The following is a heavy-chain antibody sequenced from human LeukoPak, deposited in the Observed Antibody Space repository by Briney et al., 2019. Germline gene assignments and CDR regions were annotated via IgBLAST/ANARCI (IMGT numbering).Heavy chain of an antibody. J-gene: IGHJ4*02. V-gene: IGHV3-23*01. CDR1: GFTFSSYE. D-gene: IGHD1-26*01. CDR2: ISGSGGST. CDR3: AKDGWELLGFDY. Sequence: GGSLRLSCAASGFTFSSYEMNWVRQAPGKGLEWVSAISGSGGSTYYADSVKGRFTISRDNSKNTLYLQMNSLRAEDTAVYYCAKDGWELLGFDYWGQGTLVTVSS.